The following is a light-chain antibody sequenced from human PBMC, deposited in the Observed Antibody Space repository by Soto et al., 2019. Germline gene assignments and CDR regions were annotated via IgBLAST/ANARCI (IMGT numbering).Light chain of an antibody. V-gene: IGLV2-14*03. J-gene: IGLJ2*01. CDR2: GVT. CDR3: TSYTSTGAPEV. Sequence: QSVLTQPASVSGSPGQSITISCTGTSSDVGGYNYVSWYQHHPGKAPELIIYGVTNRPSGASLRFSGSKSGNTASLTISGLQAEDEADYYCTSYTSTGAPEVFGGGTKLTVL. CDR1: SSDVGGYNY.